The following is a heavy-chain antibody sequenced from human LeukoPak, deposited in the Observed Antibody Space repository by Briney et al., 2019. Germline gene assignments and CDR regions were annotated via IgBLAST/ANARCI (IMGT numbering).Heavy chain of an antibody. Sequence: ASLKVSCKASGYTFTSYGISWVRQAPGQGLEWMGWISAYNGNTNYAQKLQGRVTMTTDTSTRTAYMELRSLRSDDTAVYYCARDSYYDILTHLDYWGQGTLVTVSS. CDR2: ISAYNGNT. CDR3: ARDSYYDILTHLDY. CDR1: GYTFTSYG. D-gene: IGHD3-9*01. J-gene: IGHJ4*02. V-gene: IGHV1-18*04.